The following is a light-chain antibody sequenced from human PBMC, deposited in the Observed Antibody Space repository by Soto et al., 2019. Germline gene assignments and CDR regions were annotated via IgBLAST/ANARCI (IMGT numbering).Light chain of an antibody. V-gene: IGLV2-14*01. Sequence: QSALTQPASVSGCPGQSITISCTGTSSDIGGYDYVSWYQQRPGKAPKLMIYEVRYRPSGVSNRFSGSKSGNTASLTISGLQAEDEAVYYCCSYTRTSNHYFFGSGTKVTVL. J-gene: IGLJ1*01. CDR2: EVR. CDR3: CSYTRTSNHYF. CDR1: SSDIGGYDY.